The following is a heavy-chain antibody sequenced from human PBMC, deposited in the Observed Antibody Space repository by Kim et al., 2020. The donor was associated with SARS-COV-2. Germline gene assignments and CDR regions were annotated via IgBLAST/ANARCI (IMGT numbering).Heavy chain of an antibody. CDR2: IYHSGST. CDR3: ARGGGWEGYCSGGSCGKAGWFDP. J-gene: IGHJ5*02. Sequence: SETLSLTCAVSGGSISSGGYSWSWIRQPPGKGLEWIGYIYHSGSTYYNPSLKSRVTISVDRSKNQFSLKLSSVTAADTAVYYCARGGGWEGYCSGGSCGKAGWFDPWGQGTLVTVSS. D-gene: IGHD2-15*01. CDR1: GGSISSGGYS. V-gene: IGHV4-30-2*01.